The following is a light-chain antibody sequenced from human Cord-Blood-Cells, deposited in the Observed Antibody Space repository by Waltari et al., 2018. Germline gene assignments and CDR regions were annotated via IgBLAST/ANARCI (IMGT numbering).Light chain of an antibody. CDR2: DVS. Sequence: QSALTQPRSVSGSPGQSVPISCPGTSSDVGGHNYVSWYQQHPGKAPKLMIYDVSKRPSGVPDRFSGSKSGNTASLTISGLQAEDEADYYCCSYAGSYTYVFGTGTKVTVL. CDR1: SSDVGGHNY. V-gene: IGLV2-11*01. J-gene: IGLJ1*01. CDR3: CSYAGSYTYV.